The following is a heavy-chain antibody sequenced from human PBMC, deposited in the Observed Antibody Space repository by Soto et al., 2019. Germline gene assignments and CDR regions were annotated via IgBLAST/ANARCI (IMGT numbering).Heavy chain of an antibody. V-gene: IGHV3-21*01. CDR3: ARDRSGWVDY. CDR1: GFTFSSYS. CDR2: ISSSSSYI. Sequence: EVQLVESGGGLVKPGGSLRLSCAASGFTFSSYSMNWVRQAPGKGLEWVSSISSSSSYIYYADSVKGRFTISRDNAKNTLYLQMNSLRAEDTAVYYCARDRSGWVDYWGQGTLVTVSS. D-gene: IGHD6-19*01. J-gene: IGHJ4*02.